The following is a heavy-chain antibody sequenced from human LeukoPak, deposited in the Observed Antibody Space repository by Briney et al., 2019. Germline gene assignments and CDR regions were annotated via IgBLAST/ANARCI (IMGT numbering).Heavy chain of an antibody. CDR1: GGSISSGGYS. V-gene: IGHV4-30-2*01. CDR2: IYHSGST. D-gene: IGHD6-13*01. Sequence: PSETLSLTCAVSGGSISSGGYSWSWIRQPPGKGLEWIGYIYHSGSTYYNPSLKSRVTISVDRSKNQFSLKLSSVTAADTAVYHCASVIAAAGTDYYGMDVWGQGTTVTVSS. J-gene: IGHJ6*02. CDR3: ASVIAAAGTDYYGMDV.